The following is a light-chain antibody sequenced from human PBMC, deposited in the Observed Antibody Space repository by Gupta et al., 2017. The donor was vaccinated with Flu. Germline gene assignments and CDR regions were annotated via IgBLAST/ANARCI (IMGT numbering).Light chain of an antibody. CDR1: SSDVGAYDY. CDR2: DVD. CDR3: NSYGATKF. V-gene: IGLV2-11*01. Sequence: QSALTQPRSVSGSPGQSVAISCTGTSSDVGAYDYVSWYQQHPGQAPKLIIYDVDKRPSGVPYRFTCSKSGNMASLTISGLQADDYYYSPCNSYGATKFFGGGTRLTV. J-gene: IGLJ2*01.